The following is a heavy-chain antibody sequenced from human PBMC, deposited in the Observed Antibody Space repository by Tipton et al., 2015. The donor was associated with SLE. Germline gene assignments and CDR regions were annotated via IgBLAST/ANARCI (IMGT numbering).Heavy chain of an antibody. D-gene: IGHD2-8*02. CDR1: GASITTSEYF. Sequence: TLSLTCTVSGASITTSEYFWGWIRQPPGKGLEWIGIFYYGGNTYYNPSLKSPVSISAGTSKNQFSQKMTSVTAADTAVYYCARGYCGGGVCYGRGFFDHWGHGNLVTVSS. J-gene: IGHJ4*01. CDR2: FYYGGNT. CDR3: ARGYCGGGVCYGRGFFDH. V-gene: IGHV4-39*07.